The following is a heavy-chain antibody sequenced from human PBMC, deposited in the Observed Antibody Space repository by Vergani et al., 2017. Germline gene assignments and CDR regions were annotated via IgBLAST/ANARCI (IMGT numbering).Heavy chain of an antibody. CDR3: ARAGKYGAGSYYVRLGGSTFDY. J-gene: IGHJ4*02. CDR1: GFTFSSYG. V-gene: IGHV3-30*03. CDR2: ISYDGSNK. Sequence: QVQLVESGGGVVQPGRSLRLSCAASGFTFSSYGMHWVRQAPGKGLEWVAVISYDGSNKYYADTVKGRFTISRDNSKNTLYLQMNSLRAEDTAVYYCARAGKYGAGSYYVRLGGSTFDYWGQGTLVTVSS. D-gene: IGHD3-10*01.